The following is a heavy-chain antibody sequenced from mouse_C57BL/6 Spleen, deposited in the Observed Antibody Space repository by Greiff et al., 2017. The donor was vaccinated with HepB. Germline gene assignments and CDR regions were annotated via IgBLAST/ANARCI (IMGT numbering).Heavy chain of an antibody. J-gene: IGHJ3*01. CDR2: INPNNGGT. CDR3: ARDGYGNYGFAY. CDR1: GYTFTDYY. V-gene: IGHV1-26*01. D-gene: IGHD2-1*01. Sequence: EVKLQQSGPELVKPGASVKISCKASGYTFTDYYMNWVKQSHGKSLEWIGDINPNNGGTSYNQKFKGKATLTVDKSSSTAYMELRSLTSEDSAVYYCARDGYGNYGFAYWGQGTLVTVSA.